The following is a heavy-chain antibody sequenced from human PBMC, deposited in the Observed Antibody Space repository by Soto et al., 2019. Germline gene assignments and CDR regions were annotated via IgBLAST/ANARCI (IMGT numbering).Heavy chain of an antibody. D-gene: IGHD3-9*01. CDR1: GFTFSSYS. CDR2: ISSSSSYI. V-gene: IGHV3-21*01. CDR3: ARDHGSYDILTGYYNPWYFDY. J-gene: IGHJ4*02. Sequence: PGGSLRLSCAASGFTFSSYSMNWVRQAPGKGLEWVSSISSSSSYIYYADSVKGRFTISRDNAKNSLYLQMNSLRAEDTAVYYCARDHGSYDILTGYYNPWYFDYWGQGTLVTVSS.